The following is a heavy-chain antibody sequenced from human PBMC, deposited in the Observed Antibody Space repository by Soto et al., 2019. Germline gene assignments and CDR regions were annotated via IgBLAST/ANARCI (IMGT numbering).Heavy chain of an antibody. J-gene: IGHJ6*02. CDR1: GGTFSTSA. V-gene: IGHV1-69*12. D-gene: IGHD3-3*02. Sequence: QVQLEQSGAEVKKPGSSVRVSCKASGGTFSTSAISWVRQAPGQGLEWMGGIIPIFRRPDYAQKFQGRVTVTADESTSTAYMEWSGLRSDDTAVYYCARDKGRPQLGGNYYYILDVWGQGTTITVSS. CDR2: IIPIFRRP. CDR3: ARDKGRPQLGGNYYYILDV.